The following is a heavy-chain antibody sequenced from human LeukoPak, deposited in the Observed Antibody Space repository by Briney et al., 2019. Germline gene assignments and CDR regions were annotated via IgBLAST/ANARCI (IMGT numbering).Heavy chain of an antibody. Sequence: PSETLSLTCTVSGGSISSYYWSWIRQPPGKGLEWIGYIYSSGTTNYNPSLKSRVTISVDTSKNQFSLRLNSVTAADTAVFYCARRQRDFYGFDYWGQGTLVTVSS. CDR2: IYSSGTT. CDR1: GGSISSYY. CDR3: ARRQRDFYGFDY. V-gene: IGHV4-59*08. D-gene: IGHD4-17*01. J-gene: IGHJ4*02.